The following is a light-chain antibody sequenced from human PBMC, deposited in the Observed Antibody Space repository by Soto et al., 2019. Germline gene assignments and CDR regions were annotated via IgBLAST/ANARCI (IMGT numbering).Light chain of an antibody. J-gene: IGKJ1*01. CDR2: GAS. Sequence: ESVLTQSPGTLSLSPGEKATLSCRASQSVSSSYLAWYQQKPGQAPRLLIYGASSRATGIPDRFSGSGSGTDFTLTVSRLEPEDVAVYYCQQFGSSSCTFGQGTKVEIK. CDR1: QSVSSSY. V-gene: IGKV3-20*01. CDR3: QQFGSSSCT.